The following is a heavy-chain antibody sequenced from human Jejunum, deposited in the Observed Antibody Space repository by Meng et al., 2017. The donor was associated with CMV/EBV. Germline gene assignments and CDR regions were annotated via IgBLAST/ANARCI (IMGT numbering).Heavy chain of an antibody. Sequence: VQFGSELKKPGDSVKVSCQAAGYTFTSSSMNWVRHAPGQGLEWMGWININTGNPTYAQGFTGRFVFSLDTSVSTAYLQIDSLKADDTAVYYCARGNGWRFDYWGQGTLVTVSS. D-gene: IGHD6-19*01. CDR3: ARGNGWRFDY. CDR1: GYTFTSSS. V-gene: IGHV7-4-1*01. J-gene: IGHJ4*02. CDR2: ININTGNP.